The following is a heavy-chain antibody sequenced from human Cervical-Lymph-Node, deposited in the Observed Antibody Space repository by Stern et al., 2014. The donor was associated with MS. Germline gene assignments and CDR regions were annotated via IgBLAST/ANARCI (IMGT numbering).Heavy chain of an antibody. J-gene: IGHJ5*02. V-gene: IGHV4-31*03. CDR2: IYFIGSG. D-gene: IGHD2-15*01. Sequence: VQLVESGPGLVKPSQTLSLTCTVSGVSITSGAYYWSWIRQHPGKGLEWIGYIYFIGSGYYNPSLERRVTISRDTSKNQFSLKLTSVTAADTAVYYCARTRRSSAEFDPWGQGTLVTVSS. CDR3: ARTRRSSAEFDP. CDR1: GVSITSGAYY.